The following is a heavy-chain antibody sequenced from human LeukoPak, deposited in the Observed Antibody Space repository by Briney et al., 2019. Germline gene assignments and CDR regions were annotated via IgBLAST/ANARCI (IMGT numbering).Heavy chain of an antibody. V-gene: IGHV3-7*05. J-gene: IGHJ4*02. CDR1: GFTFSSYW. CDR2: MNQDGSEK. D-gene: IGHD5-12*01. Sequence: GGSLRLSCAASGFTFSSYWMSWVRQAPGKGLEWVANMNQDGSEKNYVDSVKGRFTISRDNAKNSLSLQMNSLRAEDTAVYYCARGGSGYDFDFWGQGTLVTVSS. CDR3: ARGGSGYDFDF.